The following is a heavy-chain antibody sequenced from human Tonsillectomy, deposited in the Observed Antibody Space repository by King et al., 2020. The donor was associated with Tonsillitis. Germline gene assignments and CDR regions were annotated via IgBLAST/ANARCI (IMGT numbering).Heavy chain of an antibody. Sequence: VQLQQWGAGLLKPSETLSLTCAVYGGSFSGYYWSWIRQPPGKGLEWSGEINHSGSTNYNPSLKSRVTISVDTSKNQFSLKLSSVTAADTAVYYCVRGSYRRGSGRYLLDYWGQGTLVTVSS. V-gene: IGHV4-34*01. J-gene: IGHJ4*02. D-gene: IGHD3-10*01. CDR3: VRGSYRRGSGRYLLDY. CDR2: INHSGST. CDR1: GGSFSGYY.